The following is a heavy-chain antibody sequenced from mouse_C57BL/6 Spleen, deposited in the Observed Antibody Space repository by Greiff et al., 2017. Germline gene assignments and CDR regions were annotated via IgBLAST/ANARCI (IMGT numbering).Heavy chain of an antibody. Sequence: EVQLQQSGPVLVKPGASVKMSCKASGYTFTDYYMNWVKQSHGKSLEWIGVINPYNGGTSYNQKFKGKATLTVDKSSSTAYMELNSLTSEDSAVYYCARVDTTVHYFDYWGQGTTLTVSS. J-gene: IGHJ2*01. CDR2: INPYNGGT. CDR1: GYTFTDYY. CDR3: ARVDTTVHYFDY. V-gene: IGHV1-19*01. D-gene: IGHD1-1*01.